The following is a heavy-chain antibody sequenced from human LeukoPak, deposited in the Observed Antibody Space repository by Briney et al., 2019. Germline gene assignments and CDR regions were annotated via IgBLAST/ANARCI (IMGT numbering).Heavy chain of an antibody. Sequence: GGSLRLSCAASGFSFSSYEINWVRQAPGKGLEWVSYISNSGGSTYYAHSVEGRFTISRDNAKNSLYLQMNSLRAEDTAVYYCARGNIVVVTPTPRGAFDIWGQGTLVTVSS. J-gene: IGHJ3*02. D-gene: IGHD2-21*02. CDR2: ISNSGGST. CDR3: ARGNIVVVTPTPRGAFDI. V-gene: IGHV3-48*03. CDR1: GFSFSSYE.